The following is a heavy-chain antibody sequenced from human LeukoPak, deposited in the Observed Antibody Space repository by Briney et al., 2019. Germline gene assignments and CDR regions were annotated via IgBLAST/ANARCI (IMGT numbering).Heavy chain of an antibody. Sequence: GGSLRLSCAASGFTFSSYSMNWVRQAPGKGRERVSSISSSSSYIYYADSVKGRFTISRDNAKNSLYLQMNSLRAEDTAVYYCARDFGPVNWFDPWGQGTLVTVSS. V-gene: IGHV3-21*01. D-gene: IGHD3-10*01. CDR2: ISSSSSYI. CDR3: ARDFGPVNWFDP. J-gene: IGHJ5*02. CDR1: GFTFSSYS.